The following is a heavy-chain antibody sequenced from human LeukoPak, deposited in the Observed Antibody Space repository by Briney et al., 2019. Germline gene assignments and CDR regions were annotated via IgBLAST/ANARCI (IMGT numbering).Heavy chain of an antibody. CDR2: ISGSAGST. CDR1: GFTFSSYA. J-gene: IGHJ4*02. V-gene: IGHV3-23*01. Sequence: GGSLRLSCVGSGFTFSSYAMSWVRQAPGKGLEWVSGISGSAGSTFYADPVKGRFTISRDNSKNTLYLQMNSLRAEDTAVYYCAKGPGIVGATNQYFDYWGQGTLVTVSS. D-gene: IGHD1-26*01. CDR3: AKGPGIVGATNQYFDY.